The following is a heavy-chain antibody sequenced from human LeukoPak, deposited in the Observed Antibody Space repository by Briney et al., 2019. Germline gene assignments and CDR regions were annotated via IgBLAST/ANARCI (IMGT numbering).Heavy chain of an antibody. CDR3: ASELVVVAKFDY. V-gene: IGHV1-8*01. CDR1: GYTFTSYD. D-gene: IGHD2-15*01. J-gene: IGHJ4*02. Sequence: ASVKVSCKASGYTFTSYDINWVRQATGQGLEWMGWMNPNSGNTGYAQKFQGRVTMTRNTSISTAYMELSSLRVEDTAVYYCASELVVVAKFDYWGQGTLVTVSS. CDR2: MNPNSGNT.